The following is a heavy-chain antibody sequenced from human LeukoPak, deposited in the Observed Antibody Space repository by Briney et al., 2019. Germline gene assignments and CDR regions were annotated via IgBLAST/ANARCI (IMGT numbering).Heavy chain of an antibody. D-gene: IGHD3-22*01. V-gene: IGHV4-39*01. Sequence: KPSETLSLTCTVSGGSVSSSTYYWGWIRQPPGKGLEWIGSIYYSGSTYYNPSLKSRVTISVDTSKNQFSLKLSSVTAADTAVYYCASIAVVITPGYFHHWGQGTLVTVSS. CDR3: ASIAVVITPGYFHH. CDR2: IYYSGST. CDR1: GGSVSSSTYY. J-gene: IGHJ1*01.